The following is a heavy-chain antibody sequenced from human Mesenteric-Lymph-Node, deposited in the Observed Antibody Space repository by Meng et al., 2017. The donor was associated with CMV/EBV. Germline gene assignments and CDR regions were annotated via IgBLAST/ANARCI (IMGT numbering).Heavy chain of an antibody. CDR1: GLTFSNYG. CDR2: IWYDGSNK. V-gene: IGHV3-33*06. CDR3: AKDGEEGAFDI. Sequence: GESLKISCAASGLTFSNYGMHWVRQAPGKGLEWVAVIWYDGSNKYYADSVKGRFTISRDNSKNTLYLQMNSLGAEDTAVYYCAKDGEEGAFDIWGQGTMVTVSS. J-gene: IGHJ3*02.